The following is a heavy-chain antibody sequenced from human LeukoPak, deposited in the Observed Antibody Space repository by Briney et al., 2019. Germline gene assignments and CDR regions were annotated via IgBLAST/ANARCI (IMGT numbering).Heavy chain of an antibody. CDR1: GFTFNNYA. Sequence: GGSLGLSCSASGFTFNNYAMHWVRQAPGKGLEYVSAISTDGGGTYYADSVKGRFTIFRDNSKNTLYLQMSGLRAEDTAVYYCVRYGNSCYDPWGQGTLVTVSS. CDR2: ISTDGGGT. CDR3: VRYGNSCYDP. D-gene: IGHD6-13*01. J-gene: IGHJ5*02. V-gene: IGHV3-64D*06.